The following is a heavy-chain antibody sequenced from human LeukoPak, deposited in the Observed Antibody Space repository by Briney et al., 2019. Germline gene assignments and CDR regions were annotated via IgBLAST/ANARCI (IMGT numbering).Heavy chain of an antibody. CDR1: GYTFTGYY. CDR2: INPNSGGT. J-gene: IGHJ4*02. V-gene: IGHV1-2*02. Sequence: ASVKVSCKASGYTFTGYYMHWVRQAPGQGLEWMGWINPNSGGTNYAQKFQGRVTMTRDTSISTAYMELSRLRSDDTAVYYCARAVGFRLAARVFDYWGQGTLVTVSS. CDR3: ARAVGFRLAARVFDY. D-gene: IGHD6-6*01.